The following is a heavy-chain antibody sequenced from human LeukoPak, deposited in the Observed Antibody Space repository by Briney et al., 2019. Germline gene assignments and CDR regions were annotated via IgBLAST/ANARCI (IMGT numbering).Heavy chain of an antibody. CDR1: GGSFSNYD. J-gene: IGHJ5*01. CDR2: IHHSGRT. CDR3: ARGRSRVTIFGVALNWLDS. Sequence: SETLSLTCAVSGGSFSNYDWTWIRQPPGEGLEWIGEIHHSGRTNYNPSLKSRITISADTSKKQFSLRLSSVTAADTAVYYCARGRSRVTIFGVALNWLDSWGQGNLVTVSS. D-gene: IGHD3-3*01. V-gene: IGHV4-34*01.